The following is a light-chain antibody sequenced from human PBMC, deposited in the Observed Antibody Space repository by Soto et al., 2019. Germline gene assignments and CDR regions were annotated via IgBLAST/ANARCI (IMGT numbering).Light chain of an antibody. CDR2: EAS. J-gene: IGKJ5*01. CDR1: ERISKW. Sequence: DIEMTQSPSSLAASVGDSVTITCRASERISKWVAWYQQKPGKAPNLLIKEASTLESGVSSRLSGSGFGTEFTLTISSLQPEDSPTYYCQQSYSTLTFGQGTRLEIK. CDR3: QQSYSTLT. V-gene: IGKV1-5*01.